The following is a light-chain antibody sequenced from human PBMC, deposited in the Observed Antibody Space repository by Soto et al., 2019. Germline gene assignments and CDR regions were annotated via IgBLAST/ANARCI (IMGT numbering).Light chain of an antibody. J-gene: IGKJ1*01. CDR1: QSVSSN. Sequence: EMVMTQSQATLSVSPGERATLSCRASQSVSSNLAWYQQKPGQAPRLLIYGASTRATGTPARFSGSGSGTEFTRTINILQYEDLAVYFCQQYNYWLPRTFGQGTKVEIK. CDR2: GAS. CDR3: QQYNYWLPRT. V-gene: IGKV3-15*01.